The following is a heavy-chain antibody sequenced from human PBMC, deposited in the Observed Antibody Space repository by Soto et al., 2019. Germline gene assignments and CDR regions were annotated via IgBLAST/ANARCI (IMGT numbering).Heavy chain of an antibody. J-gene: IGHJ4*02. V-gene: IGHV1-46*03. CDR1: GYTFTSYY. Sequence: GASVKVSCKASGYTFTSYYMHWVRQAPGQGLEWMGIIIPSGGSTNYAQKFQGRVTMTRDTSTSTVYMDLSSLRSEDTAVYYCGRDDGSGSSLFDYWGQGTLVTVSS. D-gene: IGHD3-10*01. CDR2: IIPSGGST. CDR3: GRDDGSGSSLFDY.